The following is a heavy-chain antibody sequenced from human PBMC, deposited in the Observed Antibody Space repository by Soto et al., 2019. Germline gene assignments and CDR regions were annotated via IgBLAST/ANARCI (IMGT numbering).Heavy chain of an antibody. CDR3: ACSPRSYYLFDY. J-gene: IGHJ4*02. CDR1: GFTFNQYA. CDR2: ISTSGDNT. D-gene: IGHD3-10*01. Sequence: EVQLLESGGGLVQPGGSLRLSCAASGFTFNQYALSWVRQAPGKGLEWVSTISTSGDNTKNADSVKGRFTISRDNSKNTLYLQVNSLRVEDTAVYYCACSPRSYYLFDYWGQGTLVTVSS. V-gene: IGHV3-23*01.